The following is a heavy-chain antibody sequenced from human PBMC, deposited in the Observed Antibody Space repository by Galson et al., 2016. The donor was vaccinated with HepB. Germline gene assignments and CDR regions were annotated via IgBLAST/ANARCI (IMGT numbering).Heavy chain of an antibody. V-gene: IGHV3-33*01. CDR2: IWYDGTNK. J-gene: IGHJ4*02. D-gene: IGHD3-10*01. CDR1: GFNLSNYG. CDR3: ARGTTRGVFASLEY. Sequence: SLRLSCAASGFNLSNYGMHWVRQPPGKGLEWVAVIWYDGTNKYYVDSVKGRFTISRDYSKNTLYLQMNSLRAEDTAVFYCARGTTRGVFASLEYWGQGTLVTVSS.